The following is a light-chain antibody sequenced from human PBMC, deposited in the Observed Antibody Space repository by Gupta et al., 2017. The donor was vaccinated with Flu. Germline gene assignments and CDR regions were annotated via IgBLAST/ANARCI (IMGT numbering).Light chain of an antibody. J-gene: IGLJ3*02. CDR3: QTWGTGNWV. CDR1: RGHSSYA. CDR2: VNSDGSH. Sequence: RGHSSYAIAGQQQQPQTGPRYLMKVNSDGSHSKGDGIPDRFSGSSTGAERYITSPRRQSEDEADYYCQTWGTGNWVFGGGTKLTVL. V-gene: IGLV4-69*01.